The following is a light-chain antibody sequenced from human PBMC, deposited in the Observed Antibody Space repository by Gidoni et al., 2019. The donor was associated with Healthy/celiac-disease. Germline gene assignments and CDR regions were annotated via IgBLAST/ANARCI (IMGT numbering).Light chain of an antibody. J-gene: IGKJ1*01. CDR2: GAS. Sequence: EIVLTQSPGTLSLSPGERANLSCRASQSVRSSYLAWYQQKPGQAPRLLIYGASSRAICIPDRFSCSRSGSAFTLTISRLEPEDFSVYYCQQYGSSPWTVGQGTKVEIK. V-gene: IGKV3-20*01. CDR3: QQYGSSPWT. CDR1: QSVRSSY.